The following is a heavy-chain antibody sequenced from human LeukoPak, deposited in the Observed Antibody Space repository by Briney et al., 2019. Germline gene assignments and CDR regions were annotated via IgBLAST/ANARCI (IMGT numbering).Heavy chain of an antibody. V-gene: IGHV3-30*02. CDR3: AKPMTTVTPFDY. D-gene: IGHD4-17*01. Sequence: PGGSLRLXCAASGFTFNNYGMHWGRQAPGKGLEWVAFIRYDGSNKYYAESVKGRFTISRDDSKDTLYLQMKSLRAEDTAVYYCAKPMTTVTPFDYWGQGTLVTVSS. CDR1: GFTFNNYG. CDR2: IRYDGSNK. J-gene: IGHJ4*02.